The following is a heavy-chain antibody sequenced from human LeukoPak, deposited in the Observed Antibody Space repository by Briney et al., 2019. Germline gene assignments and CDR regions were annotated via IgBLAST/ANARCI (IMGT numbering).Heavy chain of an antibody. Sequence: TLSLTCTVSGGSISSGGYFWSWIRQPPGKGLEWIGYIYHSGSTYYNPSLKSRVTISVDRSKNQFSLKLGSVTAADTAVYYCARQRYQKGNWFDPWGQGTLVTVSS. V-gene: IGHV4-30-2*02. D-gene: IGHD2-2*01. CDR1: GGSISSGGYF. J-gene: IGHJ5*02. CDR3: ARQRYQKGNWFDP. CDR2: IYHSGST.